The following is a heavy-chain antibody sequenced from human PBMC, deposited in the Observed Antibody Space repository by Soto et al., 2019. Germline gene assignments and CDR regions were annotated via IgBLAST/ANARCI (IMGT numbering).Heavy chain of an antibody. Sequence: SVKVSCKASGGTFSSYAISWVRQAPGQGLEWMGGIIPIFGTANYAQKFQGRVTITADKSTSTAYMELSSLRSEDTAVYYCAASYYYDSSGYQLGGDAFDIWGQGTMVTVSS. CDR3: AASYYYDSSGYQLGGDAFDI. V-gene: IGHV1-69*06. CDR1: GGTFSSYA. J-gene: IGHJ3*02. D-gene: IGHD3-22*01. CDR2: IIPIFGTA.